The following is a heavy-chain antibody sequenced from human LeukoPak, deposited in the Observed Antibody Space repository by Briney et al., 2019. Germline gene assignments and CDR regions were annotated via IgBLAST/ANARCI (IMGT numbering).Heavy chain of an antibody. V-gene: IGHV3-30*04. CDR1: GFTFSSYA. Sequence: GGSLRLSCAASGFTFSSYAMHWVRQAPGKGLEWVAVISYDGSNKYYADSVKGRFTISRDNSKNTLYLQMNGLRAEDTAVYYCARGGDYDFWSGYYRRDAFDIWGQGTMVTVSS. J-gene: IGHJ3*02. CDR3: ARGGDYDFWSGYYRRDAFDI. CDR2: ISYDGSNK. D-gene: IGHD3-3*01.